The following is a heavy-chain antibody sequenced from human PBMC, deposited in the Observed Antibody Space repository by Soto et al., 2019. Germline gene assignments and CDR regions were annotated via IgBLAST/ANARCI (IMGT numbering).Heavy chain of an antibody. CDR2: IYYSGST. CDR3: ARGGGGSGSYYRNNWFDP. Sequence: SETLSLTCTVSGGSISSYYWSWIRQPPGKGLEWIGYIYYSGSTNYNPSLKSRVTISVDTSKNQFSLKLSSVTAADTAVYYCARGGGGSGSYYRNNWFDPWGQGTLDTVSS. CDR1: GGSISSYY. J-gene: IGHJ5*02. V-gene: IGHV4-59*01. D-gene: IGHD3-10*01.